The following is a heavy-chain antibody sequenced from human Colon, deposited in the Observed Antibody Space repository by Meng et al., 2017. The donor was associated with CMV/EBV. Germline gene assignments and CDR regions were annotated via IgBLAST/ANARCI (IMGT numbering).Heavy chain of an antibody. D-gene: IGHD6-19*01. J-gene: IGHJ4*02. CDR3: TRGQFFSDY. CDR1: GYTFTSYE. CDR2: MNPYNGNT. Sequence: QVQLVQSGAEVKRPGASVKLSCKASGYTFTSYEITWVRQAPGQGLEWMGYMNPYNGNTGYVQKFQGRVTMTRDTSISTAYMELGSLRSDDTAVYYCTRGQFFSDYWGQGTLVTVSS. V-gene: IGHV1-8*01.